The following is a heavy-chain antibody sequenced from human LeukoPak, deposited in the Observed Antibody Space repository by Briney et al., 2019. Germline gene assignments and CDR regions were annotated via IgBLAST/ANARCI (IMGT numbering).Heavy chain of an antibody. D-gene: IGHD1-26*01. Sequence: GGSLRLSCAASGFTFRSYWMHWVRQAPGKGLVWVSRIDNGGSDTIYADSVKGRFTISRDNAKNTLYLQMDSLGVEDTAVYYCGRDLMGSIDYWGQGTLVTVSS. CDR2: IDNGGSDT. J-gene: IGHJ4*02. CDR3: GRDLMGSIDY. CDR1: GFTFRSYW. V-gene: IGHV3-74*01.